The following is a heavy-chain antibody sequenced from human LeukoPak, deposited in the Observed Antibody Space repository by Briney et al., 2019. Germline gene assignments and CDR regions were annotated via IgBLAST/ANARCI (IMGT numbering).Heavy chain of an antibody. J-gene: IGHJ4*02. Sequence: ASETLSLTCAVYGGSFSGYYWSWIRQPPGKGLEWIGEINHSGSTNYNPSLKSRVTISADTSKNQFSLKLSSVTAADTAVYYCARQRFGDYGDYIKTGHRSTKFIDYWGQGTLVTVSS. V-gene: IGHV4-34*01. D-gene: IGHD4-17*01. CDR3: ARQRFGDYGDYIKTGHRSTKFIDY. CDR1: GGSFSGYY. CDR2: INHSGST.